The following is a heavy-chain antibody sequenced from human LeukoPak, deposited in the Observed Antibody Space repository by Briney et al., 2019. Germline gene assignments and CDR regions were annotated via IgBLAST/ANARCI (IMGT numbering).Heavy chain of an antibody. D-gene: IGHD5-18*01. CDR2: IYYSGST. V-gene: IGHV4-31*03. J-gene: IGHJ4*02. CDR1: GGSISSDDYY. Sequence: SQTLSLTCTVSGGSISSDDYYWTWIRQHPGKGLEWIGYIYYSGSTYYNPSLKSRVTISVDTSKNQFSLRLSSVTVADTAVYYWARVRQVTFDYWGQGTLVTVSS. CDR3: ARVRQVTFDY.